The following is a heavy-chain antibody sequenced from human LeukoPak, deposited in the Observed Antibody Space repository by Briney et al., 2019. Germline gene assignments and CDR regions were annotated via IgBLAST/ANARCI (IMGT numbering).Heavy chain of an antibody. D-gene: IGHD3-16*02. V-gene: IGHV3-23*01. CDR2: ISGGIMINT. J-gene: IGHJ3*02. CDR3: AKDPVVGAPHVFDI. CDR1: GFTFSTYA. Sequence: GGSLRLSCAASGFTFSTYAMSWVRQAPGKGLEWVTAISGGIMINTYYTDSVKGRFTISRDNSKNTLYLQMNSLRDDDTAVYYCAKDPVVGAPHVFDIWGQGTMVTVSS.